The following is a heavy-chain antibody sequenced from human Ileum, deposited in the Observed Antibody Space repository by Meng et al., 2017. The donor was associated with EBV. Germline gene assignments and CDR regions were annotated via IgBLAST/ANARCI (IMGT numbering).Heavy chain of an antibody. CDR1: GFTFSSYS. Sequence: EVQLVESGGGLVKPGGSLRLSGAASGFTFSSYSMNWVRQAPGKGLEWVSSISSSSSYIYYADSVKGRFTISRDNAKNSLYLQMNSLRAEDTAVYYCARGRIAAAGPFGPWGQGTLSNVSS. V-gene: IGHV3-21*01. CDR3: ARGRIAAAGPFGP. D-gene: IGHD6-13*01. J-gene: IGHJ5*02. CDR2: ISSSSSYI.